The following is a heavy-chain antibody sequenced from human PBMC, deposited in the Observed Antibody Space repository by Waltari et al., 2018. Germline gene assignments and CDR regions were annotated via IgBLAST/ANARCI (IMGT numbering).Heavy chain of an antibody. CDR1: GGPISSCSYY. J-gene: IGHJ3*01. D-gene: IGHD6-6*01. V-gene: IGHV4-39*01. CDR2: IYYSGST. Sequence: QLQLQESGPGLVKPSETLALTCPASGGPISSCSYYWGWFRQPPGKGLEGIGSIYYSGSTYYNPSLKSRVTISVDTSKNQFYLKLSSVTAADTAVYYCARQAARGIDAFDFWGQGTMVTVSS. CDR3: ARQAARGIDAFDF.